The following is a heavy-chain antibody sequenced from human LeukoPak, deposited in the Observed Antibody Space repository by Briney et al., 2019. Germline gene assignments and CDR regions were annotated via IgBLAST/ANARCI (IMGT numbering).Heavy chain of an antibody. CDR3: AWNGYNGAFDI. J-gene: IGHJ3*02. D-gene: IGHD1-1*01. CDR1: GGSISSYY. V-gene: IGHV4-59*08. CDR2: IYYSGST. Sequence: SETLSLTCTVSGGSISSYYWSWIRQPPGKGLEWIGYIYYSGSTNYNPSLKSRVTISVDTSKNQFSLKLSSVTAADTAVYYCAWNGYNGAFDIWGQGTMVTVSS.